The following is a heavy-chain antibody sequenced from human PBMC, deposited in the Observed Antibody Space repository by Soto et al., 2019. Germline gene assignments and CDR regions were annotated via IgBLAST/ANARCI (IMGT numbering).Heavy chain of an antibody. CDR1: GYSFSNFW. V-gene: IGHV5-51*01. CDR3: ASSVLVTSTMNYSDL. CDR2: IYPDDSDT. Sequence: GESLKISCQASGYSFSNFWIAWVRQMPGEGLEWLGIIYPDDSDTRYSPSFLGQVTISADKSIKTTYLQWSSLKASDTAIYFYASSVLVTSTMNYSDLWGQGTLVTVSS. D-gene: IGHD2-8*02. J-gene: IGHJ4*02.